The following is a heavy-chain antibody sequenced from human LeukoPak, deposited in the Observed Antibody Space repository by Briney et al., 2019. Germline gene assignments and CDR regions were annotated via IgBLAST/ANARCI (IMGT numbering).Heavy chain of an antibody. CDR3: ARGVYGDYGFDY. V-gene: IGHV4-38-2*02. CDR1: GYSISSGYY. D-gene: IGHD4-17*01. J-gene: IGHJ4*02. CDR2: INHSGST. Sequence: SETLSLTCTVSGYSISSGYYWGWIRQPPGKGLEWIGEINHSGSTNYNPSLKSRVTISVDTSKNQFSLKLSSVTAADTAVYYCARGVYGDYGFDYWGQGTLVTVSS.